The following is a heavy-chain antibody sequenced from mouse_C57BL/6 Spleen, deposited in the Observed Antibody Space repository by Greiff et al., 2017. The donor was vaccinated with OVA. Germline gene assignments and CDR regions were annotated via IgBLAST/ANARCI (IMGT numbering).Heavy chain of an antibody. V-gene: IGHV1-80*01. J-gene: IGHJ1*03. CDR3: ERKFWEGARYIDV. D-gene: IGHD4-1*01. CDR2: IYPGDGDT. CDR1: GYAFSSYW. Sequence: VQRVESGAELVKPGASVKISCKASGYAFSSYWMNWVKQRPGKGLEWIGQIYPGDGDTNYNGKFKGKATLTADKYSSTAYIQLSSLTSENSEDYVCERKFWEGARYIDVWGTGTTVTVSS.